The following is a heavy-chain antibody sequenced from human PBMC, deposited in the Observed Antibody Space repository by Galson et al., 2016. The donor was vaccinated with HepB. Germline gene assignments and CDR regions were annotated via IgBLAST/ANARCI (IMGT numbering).Heavy chain of an antibody. D-gene: IGHD6-13*01. J-gene: IGHJ5*02. CDR1: GGSISSGGYY. CDR3: ARGSSSYYSWFDP. CDR2: IHYSGST. V-gene: IGHV4-31*03. Sequence: TLSLTCTVSGGSISSGGYYWTWIRQHPVKGLEWIGYIHYSGSTFYNPSLKNRVTISVDTPDNQFSLRLTSVPAADTAVYFCARGSSSYYSWFDPWGQGTLVTVSS.